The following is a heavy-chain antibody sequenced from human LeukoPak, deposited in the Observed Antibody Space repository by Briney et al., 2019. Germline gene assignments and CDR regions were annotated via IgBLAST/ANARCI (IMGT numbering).Heavy chain of an antibody. CDR1: GFTFSSYA. V-gene: IGHV3-23*01. D-gene: IGHD2-15*01. CDR2: ISGSGGST. CDR3: AKDYRSGGSCYSDY. J-gene: IGHJ4*02. Sequence: QAGGSLRLSCAASGFTFSSYAMSWVRQAPGKGLEWVSAISGSGGSTYYADSVKGRFTISRDNSKNTLHLQMNSLRAEDTAVYYCAKDYRSGGSCYSDYWGQGTLVTVSS.